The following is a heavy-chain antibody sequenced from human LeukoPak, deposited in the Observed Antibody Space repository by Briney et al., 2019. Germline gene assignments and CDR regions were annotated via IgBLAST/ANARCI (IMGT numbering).Heavy chain of an antibody. CDR3: ARNRATNDY. V-gene: IGHV3-7*01. J-gene: IGHJ4*02. Sequence: GGSLRLSCAASGFTFKNYRMTWVRQAPGKGLEWVASMKDDGNEIQYVDSVKGRFTISRDNAKNSLYLQMNNLRAEDTAVYYCARNRATNDYWGQGTLVTVSS. CDR2: MKDDGNEI. CDR1: GFTFKNYR. D-gene: IGHD1-26*01.